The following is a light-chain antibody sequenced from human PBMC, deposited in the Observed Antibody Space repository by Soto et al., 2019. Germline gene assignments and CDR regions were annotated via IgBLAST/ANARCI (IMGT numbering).Light chain of an antibody. J-gene: IGKJ1*01. V-gene: IGKV3-20*01. CDR3: QHYGTSWWT. CDR1: QSIRSNY. CDR2: GAS. Sequence: EIVLTQSPGTLSLSPGERATLSCRASQSIRSNYLAWYQQKPGQAPRVLIYGASSRATGIPDRFSGSGSGTDFTLTINRLELADFAVYHCQHYGTSWWTFGQGTKVEIK.